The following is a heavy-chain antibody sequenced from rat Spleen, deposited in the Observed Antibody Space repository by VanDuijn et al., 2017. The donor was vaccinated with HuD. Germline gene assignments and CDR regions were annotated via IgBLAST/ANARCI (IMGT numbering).Heavy chain of an antibody. D-gene: IGHD1-11*01. CDR1: GFTFSDYY. CDR3: ARLDGGYSGIFDY. J-gene: IGHJ2*01. Sequence: EVQLVESGGGLVQPGRSLKLSCAASGFTFSDYYMAWVRQAPTKGLEWVASISTGGGNTYYRDSVKGRFTISRDNAKSTLYLQMDSLRSEDTATYYCARLDGGYSGIFDYWGQGVMVTVSS. V-gene: IGHV5S23*01. CDR2: ISTGGGNT.